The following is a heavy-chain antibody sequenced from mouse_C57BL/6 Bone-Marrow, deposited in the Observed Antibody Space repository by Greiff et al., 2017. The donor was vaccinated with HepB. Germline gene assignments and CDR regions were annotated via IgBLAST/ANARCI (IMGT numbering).Heavy chain of an antibody. CDR3: ADLYYGSSHYFDY. Sequence: VQLQQSGAELVKPGASVKLSCTASGFNIKDYYMHWVKQRTEQGLEWIGRIDPEDGKTKYAPKFQGKATITADTSSNTAYLQLSSLTSEDTAVYYCADLYYGSSHYFDYWGQGTTLTVSS. CDR2: IDPEDGKT. CDR1: GFNIKDYY. J-gene: IGHJ2*01. V-gene: IGHV14-2*01. D-gene: IGHD1-1*01.